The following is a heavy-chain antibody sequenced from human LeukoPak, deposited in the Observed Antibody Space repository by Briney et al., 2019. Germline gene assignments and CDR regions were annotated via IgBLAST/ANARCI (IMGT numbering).Heavy chain of an antibody. CDR1: GFTFSSYS. CDR2: ISSSSSYI. Sequence: PGGSLRLSCAASGFTFSSYSMNWVRQAPGKGLEWVSSISSSSSYIYYADSVKGRFTISRDNAKNSLCLQMNSLRAEDTAVYYCARDYGDPRDAFDIWGQGTMVTVSS. CDR3: ARDYGDPRDAFDI. D-gene: IGHD4-17*01. V-gene: IGHV3-21*01. J-gene: IGHJ3*02.